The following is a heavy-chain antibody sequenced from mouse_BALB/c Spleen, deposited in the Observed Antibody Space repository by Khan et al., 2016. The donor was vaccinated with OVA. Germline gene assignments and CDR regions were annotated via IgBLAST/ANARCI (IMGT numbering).Heavy chain of an antibody. Sequence: QIQLVQSGAELARPGASVKLSCKASGYTFTDYYINWVKQRTGQGLEWIGEISPGSGDTYYNERFKGKATLTAANSSSTDYMQLSHLTTEDSAVYFCARSNYFGYTLAYWGQGTLVTVSA. D-gene: IGHD1-2*01. J-gene: IGHJ3*01. CDR2: ISPGSGDT. CDR1: GYTFTDYY. CDR3: ARSNYFGYTLAY. V-gene: IGHV1-77*01.